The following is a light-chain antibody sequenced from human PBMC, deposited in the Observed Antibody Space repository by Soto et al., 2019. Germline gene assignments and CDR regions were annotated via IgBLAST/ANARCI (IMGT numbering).Light chain of an antibody. CDR1: QGISSA. CDR2: DAY. J-gene: IGKJ4*01. V-gene: IGKV1D-13*01. Sequence: IQLTHAPSSLSASVGDRVTITFLASQGISSALAWYQQKPGKAPKLLIYDAYSLESGVPSRFSGSGSGTDFTLTISSLQPEDFATYYCQQFNNYPLTCGGGNTGDIK. CDR3: QQFNNYPLT.